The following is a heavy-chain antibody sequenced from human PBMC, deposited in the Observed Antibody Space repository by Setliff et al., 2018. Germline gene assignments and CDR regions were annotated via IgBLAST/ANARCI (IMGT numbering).Heavy chain of an antibody. CDR1: GYSISSGYI. CDR2: IGHTGSI. V-gene: IGHV4-38-2*02. J-gene: IGHJ6*03. D-gene: IGHD6-19*01. CDR3: AREQWLDPPGYYYMDV. Sequence: PSETLSLTCTVSGYSISSGYIWGWIRQPPGKGLEWVGNIGHTGSINYNPSLKSRLTISMDTSKNQFSLKLNSVTAADMAVYYCAREQWLDPPGYYYMDVWAKGTTVTVSS.